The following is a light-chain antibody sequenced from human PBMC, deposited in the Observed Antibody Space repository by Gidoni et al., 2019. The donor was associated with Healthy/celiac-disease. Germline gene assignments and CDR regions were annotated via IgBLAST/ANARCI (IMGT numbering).Light chain of an antibody. Sequence: EIVLTQSPGTLSLSPGERATLSCRASQSVSSSYLAWYQQKPGQAPRLLIYGASSRATSIPDRFSGSGSGTDFTLTISRLEPEDFAVYYCQQYGSSLLTFGGXTKVEIK. J-gene: IGKJ4*01. CDR2: GAS. CDR3: QQYGSSLLT. V-gene: IGKV3-20*01. CDR1: QSVSSSY.